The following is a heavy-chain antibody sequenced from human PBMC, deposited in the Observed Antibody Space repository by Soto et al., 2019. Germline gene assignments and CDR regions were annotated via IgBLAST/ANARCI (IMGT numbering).Heavy chain of an antibody. V-gene: IGHV2-5*02. Sequence: QITLKESGPTLVRPTQTLTLTCAFSGFSLSTSGVGVGWIRQPPGKALEWLAVIYWDDSKHYSPSLRSRLTITKDTSKNQVVLTMTNMAPMYTGTYYCAHKGPEDWPLDYWGQGTLVTVSS. J-gene: IGHJ4*02. CDR2: IYWDDSK. D-gene: IGHD3-9*01. CDR1: GFSLSTSGVG. CDR3: AHKGPEDWPLDY.